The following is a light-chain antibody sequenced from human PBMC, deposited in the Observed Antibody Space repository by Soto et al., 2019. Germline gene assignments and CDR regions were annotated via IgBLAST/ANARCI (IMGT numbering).Light chain of an antibody. V-gene: IGKV1-39*01. CDR1: QSISSY. CDR2: FAS. CDR3: LQTDSVTYT. Sequence: DIQMTQSPSSLSASVGDRVTLTCRASQSISSYLNWYQLKPGRPPKLLIYFASSLQAGVPSRFSGAGSETDITLTIADLQPEDFTSYFCLQTDSVTYTFGQGT. J-gene: IGKJ2*01.